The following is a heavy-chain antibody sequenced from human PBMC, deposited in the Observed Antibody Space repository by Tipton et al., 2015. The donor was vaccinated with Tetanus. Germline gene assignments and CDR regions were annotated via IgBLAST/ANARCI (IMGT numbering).Heavy chain of an antibody. CDR2: MNPNSGNT. D-gene: IGHD5-12*01. CDR3: AKGYSGYDWLVGWAITSNYYYYGMDV. V-gene: IGHV1-8*01. Sequence: QLVQSGAEVKKPGASVKVSCKASGYTFTSYDINWVRQATGQGLEWMGWMNPNSGNTGYAQKFQGRVTMTRNTSISTAYMELSSLRSEDTAVYYCAKGYSGYDWLVGWAITSNYYYYGMDVWGQGTTVTVSS. CDR1: GYTFTSYD. J-gene: IGHJ6*02.